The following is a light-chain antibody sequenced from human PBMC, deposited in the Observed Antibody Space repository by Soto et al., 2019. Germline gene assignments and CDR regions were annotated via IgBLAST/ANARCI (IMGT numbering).Light chain of an antibody. CDR3: ASWDDNLYV. Sequence: QSGLTQPPSASGTPGQRVTISCSGSNSNIGSHTVNWYQQLPGTAPKLLIYSNSQRPLGVPVRFSGSKSGTSASLAISGLQSGDEADYYCASWDDNLYVFGLGTKVTVL. V-gene: IGLV1-44*01. CDR1: NSNIGSHT. CDR2: SNS. J-gene: IGLJ1*01.